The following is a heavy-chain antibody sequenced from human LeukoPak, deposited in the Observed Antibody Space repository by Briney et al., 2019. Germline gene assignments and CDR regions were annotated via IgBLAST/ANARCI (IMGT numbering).Heavy chain of an antibody. CDR1: GYTFTSYY. CDR2: INPSGGST. J-gene: IGHJ4*02. Sequence: GASVNVSCKASGYTFTSYYMHWVRQAPGQGLEWMGIINPSGGSTNYAQKFQGRVTITADESTSTAYMELSSLRSEDTAVYYCARDRITRGGFDYWGQGTLVTVSS. CDR3: ARDRITRGGFDY. V-gene: IGHV1-46*01. D-gene: IGHD1-14*01.